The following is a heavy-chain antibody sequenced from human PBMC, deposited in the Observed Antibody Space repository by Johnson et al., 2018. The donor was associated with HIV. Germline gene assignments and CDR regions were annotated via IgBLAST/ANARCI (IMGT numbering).Heavy chain of an antibody. J-gene: IGHJ3*02. CDR1: GFTFSSYG. CDR3: GGVGRTGSAFDM. V-gene: IGHV3-30*19. D-gene: IGHD2-15*01. Sequence: QVQLVESGGGVVQPGRSLRLSCAASGFTFSSYGMHWVRQAPGKGLEWVAVIWYDGSNKYYADSVKGRFTISRDNSKNTMYLQMNTLRAEDTAVYYCGGVGRTGSAFDMWGLGTMVTVSS. CDR2: IWYDGSNK.